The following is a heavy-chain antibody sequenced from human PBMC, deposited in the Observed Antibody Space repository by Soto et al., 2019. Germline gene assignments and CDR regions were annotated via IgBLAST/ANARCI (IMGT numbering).Heavy chain of an antibody. V-gene: IGHV4-39*07. J-gene: IGHJ5*02. CDR3: ARGHHYYGSGSTSWFDP. CDR1: GGSISSSSYY. D-gene: IGHD3-10*01. Sequence: PSETLSLTCTVSGGSISSSSYYGGWIRQPPGKGLEWIGSIYYSGSTYYNPSLKSRVTISVDTSKNQFSLKLSSVTAADTAVYYCARGHHYYGSGSTSWFDPWGQGTLVTVSS. CDR2: IYYSGST.